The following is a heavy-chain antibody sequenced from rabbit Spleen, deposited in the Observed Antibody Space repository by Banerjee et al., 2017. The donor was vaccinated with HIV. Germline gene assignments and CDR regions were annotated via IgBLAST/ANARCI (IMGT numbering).Heavy chain of an antibody. CDR2: IYTDSGSA. Sequence: QSLEESGGDLVKPGASLTLTCTASGFFFSTNYYMCWVRQAPEKGLEWIGCIYTDSGSAYYASWAKGRFTISKTSSTTVTLQMTSLTAADTATYFCARSTGGGIGYGYATSNLWGPGTLVTVS. D-gene: IGHD6-1*01. CDR1: GFFFSTNYY. V-gene: IGHV1S40*01. J-gene: IGHJ4*01. CDR3: ARSTGGGIGYGYATSNL.